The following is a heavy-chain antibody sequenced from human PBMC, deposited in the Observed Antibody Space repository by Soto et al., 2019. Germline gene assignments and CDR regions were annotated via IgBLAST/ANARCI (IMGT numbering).Heavy chain of an antibody. V-gene: IGHV3-23*01. CDR3: AKDSGGGYYGFWSGTLDYYYGMDV. D-gene: IGHD3-3*01. CDR1: GFTFSSYA. Sequence: ETLSLTCAASGFTFSSYAMSWVRQAPGKGLEWVSAISGSGGSTYYADSVKGRFTISRDNSKNTLYLQMNSLRAEDTAVYYCAKDSGGGYYGFWSGTLDYYYGMDVWGQGTTVTVSS. CDR2: ISGSGGST. J-gene: IGHJ6*02.